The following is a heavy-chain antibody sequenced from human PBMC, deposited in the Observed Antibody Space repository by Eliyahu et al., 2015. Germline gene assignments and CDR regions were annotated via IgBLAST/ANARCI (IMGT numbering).Heavy chain of an antibody. CDR1: GYTFXXYD. D-gene: IGHD3-10*01. Sequence: QVQLVQSGAEVKKPGASVXVSCKASGYTFXXYDINWVRQATGQGLEWMGWMNPNSGNTGYAQKFQGRVTMTRNTSISTAYMELSSLRSEDTAVYYCAIAMVRPHRYYYYGMDVWGQGTTVTVSS. CDR2: MNPNSGNT. V-gene: IGHV1-8*01. CDR3: AIAMVRPHRYYYYGMDV. J-gene: IGHJ6*02.